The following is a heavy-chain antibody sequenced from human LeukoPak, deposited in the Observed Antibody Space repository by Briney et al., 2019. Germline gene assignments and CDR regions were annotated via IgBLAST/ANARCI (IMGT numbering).Heavy chain of an antibody. CDR3: AKDVRDYYGTGTLNFDS. Sequence: GGSLRLSCAASGFTFSDYPMSWVRQAPGKGLEWVSAISRLAGSTAYADSVNGRFTISRDNSQSTLFLQMNSLRVDDTAMYYRAKDVRDYYGTGTLNFDSWGQGTLVSVSS. D-gene: IGHD3-10*01. V-gene: IGHV3-23*01. CDR2: ISRLAGST. CDR1: GFTFSDYP. J-gene: IGHJ4*02.